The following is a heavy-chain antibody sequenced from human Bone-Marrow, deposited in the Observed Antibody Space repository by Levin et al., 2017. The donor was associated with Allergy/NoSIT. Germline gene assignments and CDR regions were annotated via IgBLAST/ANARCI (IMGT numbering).Heavy chain of an antibody. CDR2: IKTKTYRETT. CDR1: GFTFADYA. CDR3: SKVAYCGGDCYWFDP. D-gene: IGHD2-21*02. Sequence: SGGSLRLSCSTSGFTFADYAVSWFRQAPGKGLDWVGLIKTKTYRETTLYAASVKGRFSISRDDSKSLAYLHLNSLKTEDTGVYFCSKVAYCGGDCYWFDPWGPGTLVTVSS. J-gene: IGHJ5*02. V-gene: IGHV3-49*03.